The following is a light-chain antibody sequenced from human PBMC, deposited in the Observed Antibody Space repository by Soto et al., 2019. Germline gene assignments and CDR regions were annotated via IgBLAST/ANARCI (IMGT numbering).Light chain of an antibody. Sequence: QSLLIQPPSASGTPGQRVTISCSGSSSNIGSIPVDWYQQLPGTAPKLLIYSNNQRPSGVPDRFSGSKSGTSASLAISGLQSDDEASYYCAAWIDSQNGVVFGGGTKLTVL. CDR3: AAWIDSQNGVV. CDR2: SNN. CDR1: SSNIGSIP. J-gene: IGLJ2*01. V-gene: IGLV1-44*01.